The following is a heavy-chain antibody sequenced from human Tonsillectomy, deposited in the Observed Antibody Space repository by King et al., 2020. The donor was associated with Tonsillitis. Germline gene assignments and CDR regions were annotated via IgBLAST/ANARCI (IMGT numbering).Heavy chain of an antibody. D-gene: IGHD3-10*01. CDR3: AKPWVSGSGSYYEGFDH. CDR2: ITGSYGDSNT. V-gene: IGHV3-23*04. J-gene: IGHJ4*02. Sequence: VQLVESGGGLIQPGGSLRLSCGASGFTFSPYAMSWVRQAPGKGLEWVSTITGSYGDSNTYYADSVQDRFTISRDDFKNTLYLQMSSLRAEDTAVYYCAKPWVSGSGSYYEGFDHWGQGTLVTVSS. CDR1: GFTFSPYA.